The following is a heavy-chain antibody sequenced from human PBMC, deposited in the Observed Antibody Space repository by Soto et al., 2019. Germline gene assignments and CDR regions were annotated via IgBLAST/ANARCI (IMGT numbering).Heavy chain of an antibody. CDR1: GVSFNNNG. CDR3: ARVLYYGSASYSRYGMDV. J-gene: IGHJ6*02. D-gene: IGHD3-10*01. Sequence: QVQLVQSGAEVKKPGSSVKVSCKTSGVSFNNNGIGWVRQAPGHGLEWMGGVSPPFRTSNYARKFQGKISITADASTGTVNMELSSLTSEDTAQYYCARVLYYGSASYSRYGMDVWGHGTTVTVSS. V-gene: IGHV1-69*01. CDR2: VSPPFRTS.